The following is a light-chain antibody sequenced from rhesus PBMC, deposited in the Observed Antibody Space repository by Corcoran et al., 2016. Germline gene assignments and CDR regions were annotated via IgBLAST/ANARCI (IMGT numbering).Light chain of an antibody. V-gene: IGKV2S2*01. J-gene: IGKJ2*01. CDR3: MQSTKYS. CDR2: KVS. CDR1: QSLLHSNGNTY. Sequence: DIVMTQTPLSLPVTPGEPASISCRSSQSLLHSNGNTYLDWYLQKPGQSPRPLIYKVSNRESGVPDRYSGSGSSTDFTLKISRVEPEDVGVYYCMQSTKYSFGQGTKVEVK.